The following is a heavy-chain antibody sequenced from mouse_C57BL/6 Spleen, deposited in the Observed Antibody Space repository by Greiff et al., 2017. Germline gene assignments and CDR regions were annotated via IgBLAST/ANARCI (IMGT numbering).Heavy chain of an antibody. J-gene: IGHJ2*01. Sequence: EVQRVESGGGLVKPGGSLKLSCAASGFTFSSDTMSWVRQTPEKRLEWVATISGGGGNTYYPDSVKGRFTISRDKANNTLYLQMSSLRSEDTAVYYCARQDYYYSSSYENYFDYWGQGTTLTVSS. CDR2: ISGGGGNT. D-gene: IGHD1-1*01. CDR1: GFTFSSDT. CDR3: ARQDYYYSSSYENYFDY. V-gene: IGHV5-9*04.